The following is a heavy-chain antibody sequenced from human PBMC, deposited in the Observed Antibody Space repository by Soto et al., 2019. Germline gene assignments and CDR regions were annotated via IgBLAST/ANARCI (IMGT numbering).Heavy chain of an antibody. J-gene: IGHJ6*02. V-gene: IGHV1-69*05. CDR1: GGTFSSYA. CDR3: ARDGGGLVGATYDYYYGMDV. D-gene: IGHD1-26*01. CDR2: IIPIFGTA. Sequence: ASVKVSCKASGGTFSSYAISWVRQAPGQGLEWMGGIIPIFGTANYAQKFQGRVTITRDESTSTAYMELSSLRSEDTAVYYCARDGGGLVGATYDYYYGMDVWGQGTTVTVSS.